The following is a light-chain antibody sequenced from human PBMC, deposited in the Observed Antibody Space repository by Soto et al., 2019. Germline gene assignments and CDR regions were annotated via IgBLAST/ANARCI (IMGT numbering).Light chain of an antibody. CDR1: QGISSY. CDR2: AAS. V-gene: IGKV1-8*01. J-gene: IGKJ3*01. CDR3: QQYYSYPLT. Sequence: AIRMTQSPSSFSASTGDRVTITCRVSQGISSYLAWYQQKPGKAPKLLIYAASTLQSGVPSRFSGSGSGTDFTLTISCLQSEDFATYYCQQYYSYPLTFGPGTKVDIK.